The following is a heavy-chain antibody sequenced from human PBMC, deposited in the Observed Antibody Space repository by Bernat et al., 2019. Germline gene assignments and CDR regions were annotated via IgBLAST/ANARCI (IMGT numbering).Heavy chain of an antibody. J-gene: IGHJ4*02. Sequence: QVQLQESGPGLVKPSQTVSLTCSVSGGSISSGGYYWSWVRQHSEKGLEWIGYTYYSGSTYHNPSLRGRALISVDTSENQFSLKLTSVTAADTAVYYCVKGPPSHYDVSFVFPPIFDSWGQGSLVTVST. CDR2: TYYSGST. CDR1: GGSISSGGYY. D-gene: IGHD3-3*01. CDR3: VKGPPSHYDVSFVFPPIFDS. V-gene: IGHV4-31*03.